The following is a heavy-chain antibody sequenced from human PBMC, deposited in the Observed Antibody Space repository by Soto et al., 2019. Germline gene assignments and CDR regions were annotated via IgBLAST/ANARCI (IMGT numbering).Heavy chain of an antibody. V-gene: IGHV1-69*12. Sequence: QVQLVQSGTEVKKPGSSVKVSCKASGGTFTFSRYAINWVRQAPGQGLEWMGGSTPIFGTPNYAQKFQGRVTITADGYTKTAYMELRRLRFEDTAVYYCAQTLGLAVSGPGRLDLWGRGTLVTVTS. CDR2: STPIFGTP. CDR3: AQTLGLAVSGPGRLDL. J-gene: IGHJ2*01. D-gene: IGHD6-19*01. CDR1: GGTFTFSRYA.